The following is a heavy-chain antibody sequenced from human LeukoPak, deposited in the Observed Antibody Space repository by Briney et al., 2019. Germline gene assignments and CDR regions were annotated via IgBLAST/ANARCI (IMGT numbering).Heavy chain of an antibody. Sequence: PGGSLRLSCAASGFTFSSYAMHWVRQAPGKGLEWVAVISYDGSNKYYADSVKGRFTISRDNSKNTLYLQMNSLRAEDTAVYYCARSSKYYYDSSGYLDYWGQGTLVTVSS. CDR1: GFTFSSYA. J-gene: IGHJ4*02. V-gene: IGHV3-30-3*01. CDR2: ISYDGSNK. D-gene: IGHD3-22*01. CDR3: ARSSKYYYDSSGYLDY.